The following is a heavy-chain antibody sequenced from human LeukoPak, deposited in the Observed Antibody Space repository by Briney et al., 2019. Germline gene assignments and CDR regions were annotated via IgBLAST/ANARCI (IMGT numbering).Heavy chain of an antibody. CDR2: IYYSGST. CDR3: ARVTSRLGWFDP. D-gene: IGHD1-14*01. Sequence: SETLSLTCTVSGGSIRSYYWSWIRQPPGKGLEWIGYIYYSGSTNYNPSLKSRVAISVDTSKNQFSLKLRSVTAADTAVYYCARVTSRLGWFDPWGQGTLVTVSS. V-gene: IGHV4-59*08. J-gene: IGHJ5*02. CDR1: GGSIRSYY.